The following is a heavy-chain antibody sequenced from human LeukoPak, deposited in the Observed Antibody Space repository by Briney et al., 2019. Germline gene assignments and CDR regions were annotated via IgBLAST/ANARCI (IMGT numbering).Heavy chain of an antibody. CDR3: TTLTSNWPHF. CDR2: VKSTTDGGTT. J-gene: IGHJ4*02. CDR1: GFTFSNAW. Sequence: PGGSLRLSCAASGFTFSNAWMSWVRQAPGKGLEWVGRVKSTTDGGTTDYAAPVKGRFSISRDDLKNTLYLQMNSLKTDDTAVYCCTTLTSNWPHFWGQGTLVTVSS. V-gene: IGHV3-15*01. D-gene: IGHD6-13*01.